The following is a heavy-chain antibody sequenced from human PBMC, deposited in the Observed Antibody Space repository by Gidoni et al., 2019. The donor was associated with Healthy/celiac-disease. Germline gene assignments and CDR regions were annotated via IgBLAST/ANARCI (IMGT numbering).Heavy chain of an antibody. V-gene: IGHV3-23*01. CDR3: AKDQGGIVVASDY. CDR1: GFPFSSYA. Sequence: EVQLLESGGGLVQPGGSLRLSCAASGFPFSSYAMSWVRQAPGKGLEWVSAISGSGGSTYYADFVKGRFTISRDNSKNTLYLQMNSLRAEDTAVYLCAKDQGGIVVASDYWGQGTLVTVSS. CDR2: ISGSGGST. D-gene: IGHD3-22*01. J-gene: IGHJ4*02.